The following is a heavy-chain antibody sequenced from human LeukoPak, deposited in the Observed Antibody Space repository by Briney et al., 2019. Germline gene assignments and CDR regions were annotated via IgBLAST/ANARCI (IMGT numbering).Heavy chain of an antibody. CDR1: GGSISSGNYY. Sequence: SETLSLTCTVSGGSISSGNYYWGWIRQPPGKGLDWIASIHYSGTTYYNPSLKSRVTISVDTSKNQFSLKLSSVTAADTAVYYCARFRWELTYYFDYWGQGTLVTVSS. D-gene: IGHD1-26*01. CDR2: IHYSGTT. J-gene: IGHJ4*02. V-gene: IGHV4-39*07. CDR3: ARFRWELTYYFDY.